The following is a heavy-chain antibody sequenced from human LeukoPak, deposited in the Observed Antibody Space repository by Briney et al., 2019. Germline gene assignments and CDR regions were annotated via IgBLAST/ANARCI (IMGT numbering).Heavy chain of an antibody. CDR1: GGSFSGYC. J-gene: IGHJ4*02. V-gene: IGHV4-34*01. CDR3: ARGDDILTPDY. D-gene: IGHD3-9*01. CDR2: INHGGST. Sequence: SETLSLTCAVYGGSFSGYCWSWIRRPPGKGLEWIGEINHGGSTNYNPPLKGRVTISVDTSRNQFSLTVISVTAADTAVYYCARGDDILTPDYWGQGTLVTVSS.